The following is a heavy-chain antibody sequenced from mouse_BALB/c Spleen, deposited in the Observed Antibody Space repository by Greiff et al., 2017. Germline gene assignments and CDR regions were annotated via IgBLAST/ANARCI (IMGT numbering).Heavy chain of an antibody. CDR1: GYTFTDYA. V-gene: IGHV1S137*01. J-gene: IGHJ3*01. CDR2: ISTYYGDA. Sequence: VKLMESGAELVRPGVSVKISCKGSGYTFTDYAMHWVKQSHAKSLEWIGVISTYYGDASYNQKFKGKATMTVDKSSSTAYMELARLTSEDSAIYYCARTYGSSGWFAYWGQGTLVTVSA. D-gene: IGHD1-1*01. CDR3: ARTYGSSGWFAY.